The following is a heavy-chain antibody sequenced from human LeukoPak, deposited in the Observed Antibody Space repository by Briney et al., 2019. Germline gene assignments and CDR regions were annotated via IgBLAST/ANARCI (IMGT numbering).Heavy chain of an antibody. CDR1: GGSISSYY. CDR2: IYYSGST. Sequence: PSETLSLTCTVSGGSISSYYWSWIRQPPGKGLEWIGYIYYSGSTNYNPSLKSRVIISVDTSKNQFSLKLSSVTAADTAVYYCARSALMDSSGFGGGWIWFDPWGQGTLVTVSS. D-gene: IGHD6-19*01. V-gene: IGHV4-59*08. CDR3: ARSALMDSSGFGGGWIWFDP. J-gene: IGHJ5*02.